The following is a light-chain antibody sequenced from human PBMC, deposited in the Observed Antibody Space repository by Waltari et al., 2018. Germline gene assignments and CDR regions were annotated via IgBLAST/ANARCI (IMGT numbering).Light chain of an antibody. J-gene: IGKJ1*01. CDR3: QQYRINPWT. CDR1: ESINSW. Sequence: DIQMNQSPSTLSAFVGDRVTITCRASESINSWLAWYQEKPGKAPKLLIQKASNLESGVPSRFSGSGSGTEFTLTISSLQADDFATYYCQQYRINPWTFGQGTKVEI. V-gene: IGKV1-5*03. CDR2: KAS.